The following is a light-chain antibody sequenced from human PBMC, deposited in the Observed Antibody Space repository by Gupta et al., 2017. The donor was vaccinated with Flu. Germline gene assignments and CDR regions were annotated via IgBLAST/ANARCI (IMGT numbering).Light chain of an antibody. Sequence: ETVLTQSPATLSLSPGERATLSCRASQNIKNFLAWYQQKPGQAPRLLIYDTSNRATGIPARFSGSGSGTDFTLTISSLEPEDFAVYYCQHRYNWPPITFGQGTRLEIK. V-gene: IGKV3-11*01. J-gene: IGKJ5*01. CDR2: DTS. CDR1: QNIKNF. CDR3: QHRYNWPPIT.